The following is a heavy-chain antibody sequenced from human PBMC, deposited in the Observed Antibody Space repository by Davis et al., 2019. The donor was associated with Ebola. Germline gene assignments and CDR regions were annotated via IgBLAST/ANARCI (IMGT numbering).Heavy chain of an antibody. CDR3: AKLGYSAYDKGWFGP. D-gene: IGHD5-12*01. V-gene: IGHV5-51*01. J-gene: IGHJ5*02. CDR1: GYTFTSFW. Sequence: GESLKISCKGSGYTFTSFWIAWVRQMPGKGLEWMGNISPSDSDTTYSPSFQGQVTISVDRAISTAYLQWNSLKASDTAVYYCAKLGYSAYDKGWFGPWGQGTLVTVSS. CDR2: ISPSDSDT.